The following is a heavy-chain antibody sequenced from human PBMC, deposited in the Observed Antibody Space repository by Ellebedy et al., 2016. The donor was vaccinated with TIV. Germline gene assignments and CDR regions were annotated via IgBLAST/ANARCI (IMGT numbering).Heavy chain of an antibody. CDR2: LHYTGTT. CDR3: TKTRGWLQPDFHY. CDR1: GVSISGYY. D-gene: IGHD5-24*01. Sequence: MPSETLSLTCTVSGVSISGYYWSWVRQPPGKGLAWIGYLHYTGTTNYNPSLKSRVTLSLDTSTNQFSLNLNSVTAADTAVYYCTKTRGWLQPDFHYWGQGSLVTVSS. V-gene: IGHV4-59*01. J-gene: IGHJ4*02.